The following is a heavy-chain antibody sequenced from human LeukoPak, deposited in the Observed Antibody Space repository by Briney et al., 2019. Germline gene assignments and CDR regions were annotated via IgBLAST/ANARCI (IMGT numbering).Heavy chain of an antibody. V-gene: IGHV4-39*07. Sequence: KPSETLSLTCTVSGGSISSSSYYWGWIRQPPGKGLEWIGSIYYSGSTYYNPSLKSRVTISVDTSKNQFSLKLSSVTAADTAVYYCARDRRMIGAENYFDYWGQGTLVTVSS. CDR3: ARDRRMIGAENYFDY. J-gene: IGHJ4*02. CDR2: IYYSGST. CDR1: GGSISSSSYY. D-gene: IGHD6-13*01.